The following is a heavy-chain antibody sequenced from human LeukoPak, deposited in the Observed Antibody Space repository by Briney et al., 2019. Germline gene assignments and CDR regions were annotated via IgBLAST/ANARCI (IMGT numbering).Heavy chain of an antibody. Sequence: PSETLSLTCAVYGGFISGYYWTWIRQPPGKGLEWIGEINHSGSTNYNPSLKSRVIISVDTSKHQISLKLSSVTAADTAVYYCARDRGDTEPGIALDYWGQGTLVTVSS. D-gene: IGHD6-13*01. J-gene: IGHJ4*02. CDR3: ARDRGDTEPGIALDY. V-gene: IGHV4-34*01. CDR1: GGFISGYY. CDR2: INHSGST.